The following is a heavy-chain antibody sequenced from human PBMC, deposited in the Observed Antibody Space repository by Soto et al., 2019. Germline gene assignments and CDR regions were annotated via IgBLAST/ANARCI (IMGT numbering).Heavy chain of an antibody. CDR1: GFTFSNSA. D-gene: IGHD2-21*01. Sequence: GGSLRLSCAASGFTFSNSAMHWVRQAPGKGLEWVAVISFDGNNKYYVDSVKGRFTISRDNSKNTLYLQMNSLRAEDTAVYYCAKESLVNPSYGGEQRGYFDYWGQGTLVTVSS. V-gene: IGHV3-30-3*01. J-gene: IGHJ4*02. CDR2: ISFDGNNK. CDR3: AKESLVNPSYGGEQRGYFDY.